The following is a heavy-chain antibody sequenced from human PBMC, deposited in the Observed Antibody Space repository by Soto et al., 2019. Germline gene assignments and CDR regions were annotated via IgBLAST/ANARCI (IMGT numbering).Heavy chain of an antibody. J-gene: IGHJ6*02. CDR3: ARCGSSHSQNYYYYGMEV. D-gene: IGHD6-13*01. Sequence: SETLSRTGSLYGGTFRGYYWSWIRQHPGKGLGWIGEINHSGSTNYNPSPKSRVTISVDTSKNQFSLKLSSVTAADPAVYYCARCGSSHSQNYYYYGMEVWGQGNTVTASS. V-gene: IGHV4-34*01. CDR1: GGTFRGYY. CDR2: INHSGST.